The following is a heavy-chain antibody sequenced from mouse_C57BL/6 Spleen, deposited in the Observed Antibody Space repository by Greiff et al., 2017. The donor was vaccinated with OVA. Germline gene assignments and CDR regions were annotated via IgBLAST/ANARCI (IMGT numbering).Heavy chain of an antibody. J-gene: IGHJ4*01. V-gene: IGHV5-12*01. D-gene: IGHD2-4*01. CDR2: ISNGGGST. CDR3: ARRIYYDYDYAMDY. Sequence: EVQGVESGGGLVQPGGSLKLSCAASGFTFSDSYMYWVRQTPEKRLEWVAYISNGGGSTYYPDTVKGRFTISRDNAKNTLYLQMSRLKSEDTAMYYCARRIYYDYDYAMDYWGQGTSVTVSS. CDR1: GFTFSDSY.